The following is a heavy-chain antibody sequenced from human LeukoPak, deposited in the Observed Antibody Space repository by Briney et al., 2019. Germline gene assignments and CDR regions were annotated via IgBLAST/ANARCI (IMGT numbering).Heavy chain of an antibody. D-gene: IGHD3-16*01. CDR1: GVTXXXYS. V-gene: IGHV3-48*01. CDR2: ITSSSSTI. CDR3: ARDRGYPYYFDY. Sequence: SXXXSXXAXGVTXXXYSMNWVRQAPGKGLEWGSSITSSSSTIYYADSVKGRFTISRDNAKNSLYLQMNSLRAEDTAVYYCARDRGYPYYFDYWGQGTLVTVSS. J-gene: IGHJ4*02.